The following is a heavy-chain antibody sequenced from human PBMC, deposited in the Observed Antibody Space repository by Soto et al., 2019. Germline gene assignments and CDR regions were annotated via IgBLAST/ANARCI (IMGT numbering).Heavy chain of an antibody. D-gene: IGHD5-12*01. Sequence: PGGSLRLSCAASGFAVSSNYLSWVRQAPGRGLEWVSVIYSGGSTYYADSVKGRFTISRDTSKNTLHLQMNNVRVEDTAVYYCAGKKVAFNPPYFDTWGLGTMVTVSS. J-gene: IGHJ3*02. V-gene: IGHV3-66*01. CDR1: GFAVSSNY. CDR3: AGKKVAFNPPYFDT. CDR2: IYSGGST.